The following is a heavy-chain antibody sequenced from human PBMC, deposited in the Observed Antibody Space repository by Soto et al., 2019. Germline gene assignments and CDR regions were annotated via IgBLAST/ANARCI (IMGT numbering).Heavy chain of an antibody. CDR2: INPKSGGT. V-gene: IGHV1-2*04. D-gene: IGHD2-8*01. J-gene: IGHJ6*02. CDR3: ARGHSTDCSNGVCSFFYNHEMDV. CDR1: GYSFTGYH. Sequence: ASVKVSCKASGYSFTGYHIHWVRQAPGQGLEWLGRINPKSGGTSTAQKLQGWVTMTRDRSISTVYMELTRLRSDDTAVYFCARGHSTDCSNGVCSFFYNHEMDVWGQGTTVTVSS.